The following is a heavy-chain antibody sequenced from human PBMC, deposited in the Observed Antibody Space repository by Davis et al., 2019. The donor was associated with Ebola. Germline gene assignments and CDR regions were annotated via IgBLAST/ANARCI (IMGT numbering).Heavy chain of an antibody. CDR3: ARHRYYDFWSGYPYYFDY. D-gene: IGHD3-3*01. V-gene: IGHV3-21*04. CDR1: GFTFSSYS. Sequence: GGSLRLSCAASGFTFSSYSMNWVRQAPGKGLEWVSSISSSSSYIYYADSVKGRFTISRDNAKNSLYLQMNSLRAEDTAVYYCARHRYYDFWSGYPYYFDYWGQGTLVTVSS. CDR2: ISSSSSYI. J-gene: IGHJ4*02.